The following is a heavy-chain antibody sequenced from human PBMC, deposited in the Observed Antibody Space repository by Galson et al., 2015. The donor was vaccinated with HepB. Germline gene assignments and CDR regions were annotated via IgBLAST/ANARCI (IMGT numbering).Heavy chain of an antibody. CDR2: TYYRSKWYN. D-gene: IGHD3-10*01. J-gene: IGHJ6*02. CDR3: ARGSGRYAMDV. CDR1: GDSVSSNSAA. V-gene: IGHV6-1*01. Sequence: AISGDSVSSNSAAWNWIRHSPSRGLEWLGRTYYRSKWYNDYAVSMKSRITINPDTSKNQFSLQLRSVTPDDTAVYYCARGSGRYAMDVWAKGPRSPSP.